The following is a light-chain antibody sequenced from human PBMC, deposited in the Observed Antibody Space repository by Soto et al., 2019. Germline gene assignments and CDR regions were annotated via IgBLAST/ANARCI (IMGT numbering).Light chain of an antibody. CDR3: AAWDDSLNGPDVV. CDR1: SSNIGSNT. J-gene: IGLJ2*01. CDR2: RNN. Sequence: QSVLTQPPSASGTPGQRVTISCSGSSSNIGSNTVNWHQQLPGTAPKLLIYRNNQRPSGGPDRFSGSKSGTSASLAISGLQSEEEADYYSAAWDDSLNGPDVVFGGGTKLTVL. V-gene: IGLV1-44*01.